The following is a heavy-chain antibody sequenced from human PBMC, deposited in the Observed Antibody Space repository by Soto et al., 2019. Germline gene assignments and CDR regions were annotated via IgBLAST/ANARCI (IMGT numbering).Heavy chain of an antibody. CDR1: GVSISSGDYY. Sequence: QVQLQESGPGLVKPSQTLSLTCAVSGVSISSGDYYWTWIRQPPGKGLEYIGYIYYNGNTYYNPSLKSRVTISLDTSKNHFSLSLRSVTAADTAVYYCARGVVGTTLHDAFDIWGQGTMSPSLQ. J-gene: IGHJ3*02. CDR3: ARGVVGTTLHDAFDI. CDR2: IYYNGNT. V-gene: IGHV4-30-4*01. D-gene: IGHD1-26*01.